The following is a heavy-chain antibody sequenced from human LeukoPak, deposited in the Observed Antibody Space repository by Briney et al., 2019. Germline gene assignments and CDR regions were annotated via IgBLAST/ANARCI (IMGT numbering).Heavy chain of an antibody. CDR3: ARDKPFGDCADY. D-gene: IGHD2-21*02. CDR1: GKTLSRDW. CDR2: IKEDGSVK. Sequence: GSPGLSCAASGKTLSRDWMKWVRQAPGKGLEWVANIKEDGSVKNYVDSVRGRFTVSRDNAKNSLYLQMNSLRAEDTAVYYCARDKPFGDCADYWGQGTLVTVSS. V-gene: IGHV3-7*01. J-gene: IGHJ4*02.